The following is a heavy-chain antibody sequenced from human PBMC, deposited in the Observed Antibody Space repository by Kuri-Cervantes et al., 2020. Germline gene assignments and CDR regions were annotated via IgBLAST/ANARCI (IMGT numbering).Heavy chain of an antibody. J-gene: IGHJ4*02. D-gene: IGHD6-19*01. CDR1: GFIVSSNY. CDR2: IFAEGDT. CDR3: ARPGVAGFNDY. Sequence: GESLKISCAASGFIVSSNYMSWVRQAPGKGLECVSVIFAEGDTYYADSVKGRFTVSRDNAKNSLYLQMNSLRVEDTAMYYCARPGVAGFNDYWGQGTLVTVSS. V-gene: IGHV3-53*01.